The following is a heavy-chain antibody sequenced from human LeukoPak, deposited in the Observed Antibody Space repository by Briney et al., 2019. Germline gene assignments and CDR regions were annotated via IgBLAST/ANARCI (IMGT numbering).Heavy chain of an antibody. CDR2: IYYSGNT. D-gene: IGHD1/OR15-1a*01. CDR3: VRLPGRTTTSRPFDY. J-gene: IGHJ4*02. CDR1: GDSMSSYY. Sequence: SETLSPTCTVSGDSMSSYYWAWIRQPPGDGLEWIGFIYYSGNTNYNPPLKSRVTISIDTSKNQFSLNLTSVTAADTAVYYCVRLPGRTTTSRPFDYWGRGALVTVSS. V-gene: IGHV4-59*08.